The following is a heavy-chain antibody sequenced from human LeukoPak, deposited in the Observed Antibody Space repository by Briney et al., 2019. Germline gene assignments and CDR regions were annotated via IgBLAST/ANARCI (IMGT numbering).Heavy chain of an antibody. D-gene: IGHD3-22*01. CDR2: INPSGGST. CDR1: GYTFTSYY. CDR3: ARTGRVVTDDAFDI. V-gene: IGHV1-46*01. Sequence: GASVKVSCKASGYTFTSYYMHWVRQAPGQGLEWMGIINPSGGSTSYAQKFQGRVTMTRDMSTSTAYMELRSLRSDDTAVYYCARTGRVVTDDAFDIWGQGTMVTVSS. J-gene: IGHJ3*02.